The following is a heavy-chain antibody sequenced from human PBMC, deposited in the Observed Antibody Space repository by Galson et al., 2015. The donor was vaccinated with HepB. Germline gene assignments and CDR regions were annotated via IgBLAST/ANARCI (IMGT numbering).Heavy chain of an antibody. Sequence: SVKVSCKASSYIFNNYGISWVRQAPGQGLEWMGWISAYNGNTKYAQKFQGRVTMTTDTSTSTAYMELRSLRSDDTAVYYCARERHRAYNSYYGMDVWGQGTTVTVS. V-gene: IGHV1-18*01. CDR1: SYIFNNYG. CDR3: ARERHRAYNSYYGMDV. D-gene: IGHD1-1*01. CDR2: ISAYNGNT. J-gene: IGHJ6*02.